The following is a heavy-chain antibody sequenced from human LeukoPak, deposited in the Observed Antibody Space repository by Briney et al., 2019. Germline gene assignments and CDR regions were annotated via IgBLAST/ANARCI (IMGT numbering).Heavy chain of an antibody. CDR2: ISGSGGST. D-gene: IGHD2-21*02. Sequence: GGSLRLSCAASGFTFSSYSMNWVRQAPGKGLEWVSAISGSGGSTYYADSVKGRFTISRDNSKNTLYLQMNSLRAEDTAVYYCARLRSTGGLDCWGQGTLVTVSS. V-gene: IGHV3-23*01. CDR1: GFTFSSYS. CDR3: ARLRSTGGLDC. J-gene: IGHJ4*02.